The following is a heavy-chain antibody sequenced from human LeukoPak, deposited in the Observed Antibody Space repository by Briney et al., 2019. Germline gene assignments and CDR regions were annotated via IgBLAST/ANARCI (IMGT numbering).Heavy chain of an antibody. V-gene: IGHV3-30-3*01. D-gene: IGHD4-23*01. Sequence: PGGSLRLSCAASGFTFSSYAMHWVRQAPGKGLEWVAVISYDGSNKYYADSVKGRFTISRDNSKNTLYLQMNSLRAEDTAVYYCARDASDYGGNQPLDYWGQGTLVTVSS. J-gene: IGHJ4*02. CDR1: GFTFSSYA. CDR3: ARDASDYGGNQPLDY. CDR2: ISYDGSNK.